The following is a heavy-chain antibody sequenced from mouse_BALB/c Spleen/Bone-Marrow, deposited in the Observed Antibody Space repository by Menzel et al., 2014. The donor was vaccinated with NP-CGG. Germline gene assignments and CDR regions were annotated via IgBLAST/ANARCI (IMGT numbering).Heavy chain of an antibody. D-gene: IGHD1-1*01. V-gene: IGHV1-80*01. CDR2: IYPGDGDT. Sequence: VQLQQSGAELVRPGSSVKISCKASGYVFSTYWMNWVKQRPGQGLEWIGQIYPGDGDTNYNGTFKGTATLSADKSSSTAYMQLSSLTSEYSAVYFCARSGDGSSYDYWGQGTTRTVSS. CDR1: GYVFSTYW. CDR3: ARSGDGSSYDY. J-gene: IGHJ2*01.